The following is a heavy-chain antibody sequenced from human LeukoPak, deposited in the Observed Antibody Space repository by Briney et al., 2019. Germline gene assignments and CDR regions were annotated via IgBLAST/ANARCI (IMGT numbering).Heavy chain of an antibody. CDR2: IIPIFGTA. V-gene: IGHV1-69*13. CDR3: AREAPGSNDAFDI. CDR1: GGTFSSYA. J-gene: IGHJ3*02. Sequence: SVKVSCKASGGTFSSYAISWVRQAPGQGLEWMGGIIPIFGTANYAQKFRGRVTITADESTSTAYMELSSLRSEDTAVYYCAREAPGSNDAFDIWGQGTMVTVSS.